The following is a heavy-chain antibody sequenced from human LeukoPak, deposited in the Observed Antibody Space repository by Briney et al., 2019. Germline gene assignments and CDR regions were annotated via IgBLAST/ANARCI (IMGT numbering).Heavy chain of an antibody. CDR3: ARVGTEYYYDSSGYGAAYYFDY. CDR2: ISGSGGST. D-gene: IGHD3-22*01. Sequence: GGSLRLSCAASGFTFSSYAMSWVRQAPGKGLEWVSAISGSGGSTYYADSVKGRFTISRDNSKNTLYLQMNSLRAEDTAVYYCARVGTEYYYDSSGYGAAYYFDYWGQGTLVTVSS. CDR1: GFTFSSYA. J-gene: IGHJ4*02. V-gene: IGHV3-23*01.